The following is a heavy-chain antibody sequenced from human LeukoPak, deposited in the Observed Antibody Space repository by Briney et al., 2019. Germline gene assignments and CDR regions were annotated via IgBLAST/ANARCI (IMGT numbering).Heavy chain of an antibody. J-gene: IGHJ5*02. CDR1: GFTFSSYW. CDR2: ISPDSAFI. V-gene: IGHV3-21*01. CDR3: ANFQTVGVKPFEH. D-gene: IGHD1-26*01. Sequence: GGSLRLSCAASGFTFSSYWMHWVRQAPGKGLVWVSSISPDSAFIPQADSVKGRFTISRDNAKNSLYLQMESLRVEDTAVYYCANFQTVGVKPFEHWGQGTLVTVSS.